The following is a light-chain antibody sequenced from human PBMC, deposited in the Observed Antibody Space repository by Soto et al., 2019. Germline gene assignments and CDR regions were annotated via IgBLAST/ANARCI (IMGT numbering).Light chain of an antibody. CDR3: DAWDDSLSGHV. Sequence: QSVLTQPPSASGTPGQTVTISCSGSRSNIGNNYVCWYQQLPGAAPKLLIYRNTQRPSGVPDRFSGSKSGTAASLAISGLRSEDEADYFCDAWDDSLSGHVFGTGTKVTVL. V-gene: IGLV1-47*01. CDR2: RNT. J-gene: IGLJ1*01. CDR1: RSNIGNNY.